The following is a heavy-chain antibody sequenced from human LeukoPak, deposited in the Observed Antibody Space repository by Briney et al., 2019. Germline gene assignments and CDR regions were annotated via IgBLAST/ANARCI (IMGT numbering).Heavy chain of an antibody. CDR3: ARMEIAVAATGYVY. CDR1: GYTFTSYD. J-gene: IGHJ4*02. D-gene: IGHD6-19*01. CDR2: MNPNSGNT. Sequence: ASVKVSCKASGYTFTSYDINWVRQATGQGLEWMGWMNPNSGNTGYAQKFQGRVTMTRNTSISTAYMELSSLRSDDTAVYYCARMEIAVAATGYVYWGQGTLVTVSS. V-gene: IGHV1-8*01.